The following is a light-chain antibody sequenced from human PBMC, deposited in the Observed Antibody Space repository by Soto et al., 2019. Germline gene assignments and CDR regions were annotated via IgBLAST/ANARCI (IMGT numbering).Light chain of an antibody. CDR1: SSNIGAGYG. CDR2: NYV. CDR3: QSYDSNLSGSL. Sequence: QSVLTQPPSVSGAPGQRVTTSCAGTSSNIGAGYGVHWYQQLPGRAPKLLIHNYVNRPSGVPDRFSGSKSGTSASLAITGLQGEDEGDYYCQSYDSNLSGSLFGGGTKVTVL. J-gene: IGLJ2*01. V-gene: IGLV1-40*01.